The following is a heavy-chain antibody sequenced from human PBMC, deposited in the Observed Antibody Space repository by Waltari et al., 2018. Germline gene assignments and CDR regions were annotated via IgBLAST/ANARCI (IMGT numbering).Heavy chain of an antibody. CDR1: GYTFTSYD. CDR2: MNTNSGNT. CDR3: ARGGRDYIWGSYRFFDY. D-gene: IGHD3-16*02. J-gene: IGHJ4*02. Sequence: QVQLVQSGAEVKKPGASVKVSCKASGYTFTSYDINWVRQATGQGLEWMGWMNTNSGNTGYAQKFQGRVTITRNTSISTAYMELSSLRSEDTAVYYCARGGRDYIWGSYRFFDYWGQGTLVTVSS. V-gene: IGHV1-8*03.